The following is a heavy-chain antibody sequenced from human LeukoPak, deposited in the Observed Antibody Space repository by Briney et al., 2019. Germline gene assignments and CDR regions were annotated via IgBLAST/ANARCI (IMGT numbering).Heavy chain of an antibody. CDR2: ISYDGSNK. Sequence: GGSLRLSCAASGFTFSSYGMHWVRQAPGKGLEWVAVISYDGSNKYYADSVKGRFTISRDNSKNTLYLQMNSLRVEDTAVYYCASKAAEFYFDNWGQGTLVTVSS. CDR3: ASKAAEFYFDN. J-gene: IGHJ4*02. V-gene: IGHV3-30*03. D-gene: IGHD6-25*01. CDR1: GFTFSSYG.